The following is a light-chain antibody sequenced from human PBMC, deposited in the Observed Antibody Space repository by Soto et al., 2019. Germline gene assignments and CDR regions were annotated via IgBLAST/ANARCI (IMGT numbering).Light chain of an antibody. V-gene: IGKV3-20*01. Sequence: EIVLTQSPGTLSLSPGERATLSCRASQSVSSSYLAWYQQKPGQAPRLLIYGASSRATGIPDRFSGSGSGTDFTLTITRLEPEDFAVYYCQQYGGSPITFGLGTRLETK. CDR3: QQYGGSPIT. CDR1: QSVSSSY. CDR2: GAS. J-gene: IGKJ5*01.